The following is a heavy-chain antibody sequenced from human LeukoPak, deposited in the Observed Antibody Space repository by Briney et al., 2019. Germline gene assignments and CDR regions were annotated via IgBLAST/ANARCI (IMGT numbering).Heavy chain of an antibody. CDR1: GSSISSYY. CDR3: ARLDSIAVAGFIY. J-gene: IGHJ4*02. Sequence: PSETLSLTCTVSGSSISSYYWSWIRQPPGKGLEWIGYIYYSGSTNYNPSLKSRVTISVDTSKNQFSLKLSSVTAADTAVYYCARLDSIAVAGFIYWGQGTLVTVSS. CDR2: IYYSGST. D-gene: IGHD6-19*01. V-gene: IGHV4-59*08.